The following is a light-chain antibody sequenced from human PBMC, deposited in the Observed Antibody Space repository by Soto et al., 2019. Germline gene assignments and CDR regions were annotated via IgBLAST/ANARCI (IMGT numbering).Light chain of an antibody. V-gene: IGLV1-47*02. CDR1: NSNIGSNP. J-gene: IGLJ1*01. CDR3: AAWDDSLSGRYV. CDR2: SNN. Sequence: QSVLTQPPSASGTPGQRVTISCSGSNSNIGSNPVYWYQQVPGTAPKLLIQSNNQRPSGVSDRFSGSKSGISASLAISGLRSEDEAEYYCAAWDDSLSGRYVFGTGTKVTVL.